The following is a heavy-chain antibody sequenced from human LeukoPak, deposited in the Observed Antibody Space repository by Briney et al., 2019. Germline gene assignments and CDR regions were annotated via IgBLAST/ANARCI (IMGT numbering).Heavy chain of an antibody. CDR3: ARDISPYYYGSGRNLFDY. V-gene: IGHV3-7*03. Sequence: GGSLRLSCAASGFTFSTYWMSWVRQAPGKGLEWVANIKQDGSEKYYVDSVKGRFTISRDNAKKSLYLQMNSLRAEDTAAYYCARDISPYYYGSGRNLFDYWGQGTLVTVSS. CDR2: IKQDGSEK. D-gene: IGHD3-10*01. J-gene: IGHJ4*02. CDR1: GFTFSTYW.